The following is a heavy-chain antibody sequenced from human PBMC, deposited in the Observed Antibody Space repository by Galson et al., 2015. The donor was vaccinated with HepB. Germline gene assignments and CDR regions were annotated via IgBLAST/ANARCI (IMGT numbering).Heavy chain of an antibody. J-gene: IGHJ4*02. Sequence: SLRLSCAASGFTFSYYAMNWVRQAPGKGLEWVSGISASGDSTYYADSVKGRFTISRDNSKNTLYLQMNSLKAEDTAEYYCAKGMLGWAFFDHWGQGALVTVSS. CDR2: ISASGDST. CDR1: GFTFSYYA. D-gene: IGHD6-19*01. CDR3: AKGMLGWAFFDH. V-gene: IGHV3-23*01.